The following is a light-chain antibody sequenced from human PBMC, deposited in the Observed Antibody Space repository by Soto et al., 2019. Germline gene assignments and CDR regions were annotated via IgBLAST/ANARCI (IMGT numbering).Light chain of an antibody. J-gene: IGLJ1*01. CDR3: AAWDDSLNGLV. Sequence: QSVLTQPPSASGTPGQRVTISCSGSSSNIGSNTVNWYQQLPGTAPKLLIYNNNQRPSGVPDRFSGSKSGTSASLAISGLQSEDEADYYCAAWDDSLNGLVFGNGTELTVL. V-gene: IGLV1-44*01. CDR1: SSNIGSNT. CDR2: NNN.